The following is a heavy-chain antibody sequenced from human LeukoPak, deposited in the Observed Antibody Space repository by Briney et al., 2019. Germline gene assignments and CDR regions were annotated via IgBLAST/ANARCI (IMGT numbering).Heavy chain of an antibody. D-gene: IGHD6-19*01. V-gene: IGHV3-33*08. J-gene: IGHJ6*02. CDR2: IWHDGSNK. Sequence: GRSLSLSCAASGFTFSTHGMHWVRQAPGKGLEWVAVIWHDGSNKYYAASVKGRFTISRDNSTNTLYLQMNSLRAEDTAVYYCARERVTGTSYYYYYGMDVWGQGTTVTVSS. CDR3: ARERVTGTSYYYYYGMDV. CDR1: GFTFSTHG.